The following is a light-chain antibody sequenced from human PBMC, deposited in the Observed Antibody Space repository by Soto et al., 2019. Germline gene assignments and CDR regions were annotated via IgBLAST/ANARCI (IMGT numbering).Light chain of an antibody. CDR3: QQYHNLWT. V-gene: IGKV3-15*01. CDR1: QGIFYN. CDR2: RAS. Sequence: IVLTQSPATLSVSPGERATLSCRARQGIFYNLAWFPQRHGQAPRLLIYRASTRATNIPARFSGSGSGTEFTLTISSLQSEDFALYYCQQYHNLWTFGQGTRVEIK. J-gene: IGKJ1*01.